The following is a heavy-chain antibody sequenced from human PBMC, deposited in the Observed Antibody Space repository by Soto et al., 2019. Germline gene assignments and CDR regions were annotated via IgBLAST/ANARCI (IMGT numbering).Heavy chain of an antibody. CDR3: AREYSSGCHTGFDP. J-gene: IGHJ5*02. CDR2: INNSGST. V-gene: IGHV4-59*08. D-gene: IGHD6-19*01. Sequence: SETLSLTCTVSGGSLSSFYWSWIRQPPGKGLEWIGYINNSGSTKYNPNLKSRVTISVHTSKNQFSLKLSSVTAADTAVYSCAREYSSGCHTGFDPWGQGTLVYVSS. CDR1: GGSLSSFY.